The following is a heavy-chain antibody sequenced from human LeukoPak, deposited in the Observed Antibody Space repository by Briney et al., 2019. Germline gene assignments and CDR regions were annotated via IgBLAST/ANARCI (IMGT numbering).Heavy chain of an antibody. J-gene: IGHJ4*02. CDR3: AREGGFYRPLDY. V-gene: IGHV4-4*02. Sequence: SETLSLTCGVSGGSVSSTNWWTWIRQPPGKGLEWIGEVHLDGRTNFNPSLKSRLTMSVDLSENHVSLKLTSVTAADTAAYYCAREGGFYRPLDYSGQGTLVTVSS. CDR2: VHLDGRT. D-gene: IGHD6-25*01. CDR1: GGSVSSTNW.